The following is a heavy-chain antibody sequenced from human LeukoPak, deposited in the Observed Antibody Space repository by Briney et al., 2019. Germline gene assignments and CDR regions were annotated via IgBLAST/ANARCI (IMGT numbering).Heavy chain of an antibody. CDR2: IYYSGST. CDR1: GGSISSGGYY. J-gene: IGHJ5*02. CDR3: ARARGIVVVPAAMPGGIWFDP. V-gene: IGHV4-31*03. D-gene: IGHD2-2*01. Sequence: SETLSLTCTVSGGSISSGGYYWSWIPQHPGTGLEWIGYIYYSGSTYYNPSLKSRVTISVDTSKNQFSLKLSSVTAADTAVYYCARARGIVVVPAAMPGGIWFDPWGRGTLVTVSS.